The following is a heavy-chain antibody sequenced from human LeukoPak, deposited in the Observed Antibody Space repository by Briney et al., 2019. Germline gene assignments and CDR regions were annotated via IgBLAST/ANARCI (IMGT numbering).Heavy chain of an antibody. CDR1: GFTFSSYA. CDR2: ISGSGGST. D-gene: IGHD1-26*01. J-gene: IGHJ4*02. Sequence: GGSLRLSCAASGFTFSSYAMSWVRQAPGKGLEWVSSISGSGGSTYYADSVKGRFTISRDNSKNTLYLQVNSLRAEDTAVYYCARAPRYSGSYEFDYWGQGTLVTVSS. V-gene: IGHV3-23*01. CDR3: ARAPRYSGSYEFDY.